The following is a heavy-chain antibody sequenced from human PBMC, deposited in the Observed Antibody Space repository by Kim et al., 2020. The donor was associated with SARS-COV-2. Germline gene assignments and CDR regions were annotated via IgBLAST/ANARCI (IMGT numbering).Heavy chain of an antibody. J-gene: IGHJ6*02. CDR1: GFTFGDYA. CDR3: TRDSSSSIGYYYYGMDV. V-gene: IGHV3-49*04. D-gene: IGHD6-6*01. Sequence: GGSLRLSCTASGFTFGDYAMSWVRQAPGKGLEWVGFIRSKAYGGTTEYAASVKGRFTISRDDSKSIAYLQMNSLKTEDTAVYYCTRDSSSSIGYYYYGMDVWGQGTTVTVSS. CDR2: IRSKAYGGTT.